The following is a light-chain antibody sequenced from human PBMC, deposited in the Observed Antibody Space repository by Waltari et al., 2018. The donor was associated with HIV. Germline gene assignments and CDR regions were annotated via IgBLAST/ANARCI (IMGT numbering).Light chain of an antibody. CDR3: HQYHTTPYT. Sequence: DIVMTQSPESLTVSLGERATISCKSSQSILSSSGNKYLLAWYQQKPGQPPKSLIYWASTRAAGVPAPVSGSDSGTDFTLTISSRRAEDVAVYYCHQYHTTPYTFGQGTKLEI. J-gene: IGKJ2*01. CDR2: WAS. CDR1: QSILSSSGNKYL. V-gene: IGKV4-1*01.